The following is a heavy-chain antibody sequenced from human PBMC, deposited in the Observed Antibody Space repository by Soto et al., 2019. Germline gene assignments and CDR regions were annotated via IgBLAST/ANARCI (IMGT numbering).Heavy chain of an antibody. CDR1: GFSFSDYV. Sequence: QVQVVESGVGVVQPGRSLRLSCTASGFSFSDYVMHWVRQPPGKVLVWVAVIWWHGRDIFYEGSVKGRFTISRDNSKNTLYLQMTSLRVEVTAVYYCARDQGGQSGNFIFANWGQGTLVTVSS. CDR3: ARDQGGQSGNFIFAN. CDR2: IWWHGRDI. V-gene: IGHV3-33*01. J-gene: IGHJ4*02. D-gene: IGHD1-26*01.